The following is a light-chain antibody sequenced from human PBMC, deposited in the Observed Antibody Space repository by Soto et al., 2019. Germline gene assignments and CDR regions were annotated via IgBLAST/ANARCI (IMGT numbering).Light chain of an antibody. V-gene: IGKV1-5*01. CDR2: DAS. J-gene: IGKJ3*01. CDR3: LQDYNYPFT. Sequence: DIQLTQSPSSLSASVGDRVTITCRASESVTIWLAWYQQKPGKAPRLLIYDASTLEGGVPSRFSASGSGTEFTLTISSLQPDDFATYYCLQDYNYPFTFGPGTKVDIK. CDR1: ESVTIW.